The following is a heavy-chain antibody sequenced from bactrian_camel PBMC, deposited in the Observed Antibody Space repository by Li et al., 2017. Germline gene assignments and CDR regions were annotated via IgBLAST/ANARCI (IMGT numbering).Heavy chain of an antibody. D-gene: IGHD1*01. CDR2: IKPNGTT. V-gene: IGHV3S10*01. Sequence: VQLVESGGGLVQPGGSLRLSCAASGFTFSSYSVSWVRQAPGKGLEWVSVIKPNGTTYYADSVKGRFTISQGNAKNTVYLQMNSLKLEDTAKYYCAVVKEDKRSYGIAAWRAGYNVWGQGTQVTVS. J-gene: IGHJ4*01. CDR3: AVVKEDKRSYGIAAWRAGYNV. CDR1: GFTFSSYS.